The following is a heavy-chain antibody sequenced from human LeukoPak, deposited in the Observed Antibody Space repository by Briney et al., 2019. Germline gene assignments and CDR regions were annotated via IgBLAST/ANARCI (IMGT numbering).Heavy chain of an antibody. CDR3: ARGPPGLSDYVWGSYRPFDY. CDR2: INHSGST. Sequence: SETLSLTCAVYGGSFSGYYWSWRRQPPGKGLEWIGEINHSGSTNYNPSLKSRVTISVDTSKNQFSLKLSSVTAADTAVYYCARGPPGLSDYVWGSYRPFDYWGQGTLVTVSS. CDR1: GGSFSGYY. V-gene: IGHV4-34*01. D-gene: IGHD3-16*02. J-gene: IGHJ4*02.